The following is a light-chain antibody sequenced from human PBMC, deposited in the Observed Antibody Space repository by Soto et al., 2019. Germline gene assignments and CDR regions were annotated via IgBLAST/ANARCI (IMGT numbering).Light chain of an antibody. CDR1: SGSIASNY. Sequence: NFMLTQPHSVSESPGKTVTISCTRSSGSIASNYVQWYQQRPGSAPTTVIYEDNQRPSGVPDRFSGSIDSSSNSASLTISGLKTEDEADYYCSSYTSTSTILFGGGTKVTVL. V-gene: IGLV6-57*04. CDR3: SSYTSTSTIL. CDR2: EDN. J-gene: IGLJ2*01.